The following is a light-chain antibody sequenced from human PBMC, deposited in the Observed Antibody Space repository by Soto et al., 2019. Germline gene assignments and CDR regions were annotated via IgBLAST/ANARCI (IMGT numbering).Light chain of an antibody. CDR3: QQYNSYPYT. J-gene: IGKJ3*01. Sequence: DIQMTQSPSTLSASVGDRVTITCRASQSISSWLAWYQQKPGKAPKLLIYDASSLESGVRSRFSGSGSGTEFTLTISILQPDDVATYYCQQYNSYPYTFGPGTKVDIK. CDR2: DAS. CDR1: QSISSW. V-gene: IGKV1-5*01.